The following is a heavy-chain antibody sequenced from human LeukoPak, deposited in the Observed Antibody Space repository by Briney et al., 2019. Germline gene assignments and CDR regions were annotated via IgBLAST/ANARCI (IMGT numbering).Heavy chain of an antibody. J-gene: IGHJ5*02. V-gene: IGHV4-39*07. CDR2: IYYSGSA. D-gene: IGHD2-2*01. CDR3: ARGGGDIVVVPAAKNWFDP. CDR1: GGSISSSSYY. Sequence: PSETLSLTCTVSGGSISSSSYYWGWIRQPPGKGLEWIGSIYYSGSAYYNPSLKSRVSISVDTSKNQFSLKLRSVTAADTAVYYCARGGGDIVVVPAAKNWFDPWGQGTLVTVSS.